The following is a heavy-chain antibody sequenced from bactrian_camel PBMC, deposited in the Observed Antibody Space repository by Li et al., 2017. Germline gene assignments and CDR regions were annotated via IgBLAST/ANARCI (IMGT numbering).Heavy chain of an antibody. Sequence: HVQLVESGGGSVQAGGSLRVSCVASGSTHRDNIQSNCMAWFRQAPGKEPKYKEREWVAFICTGVCGAAYADSVKGRFTISRDNAKTTVYLQMNNTKPDDTAMYYCAAGCRNSGGSGLDALAYYYWGQGTQVTVS. CDR2: ICTGVCGA. J-gene: IGHJ4*01. V-gene: IGHV3S1*01. CDR1: GSTHRDNIQSNC. D-gene: IGHD2*01. CDR3: AAGCRNSGGSGLDALAYYY.